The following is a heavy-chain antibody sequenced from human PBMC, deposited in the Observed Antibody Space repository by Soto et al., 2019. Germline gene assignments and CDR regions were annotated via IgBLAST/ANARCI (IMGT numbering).Heavy chain of an antibody. J-gene: IGHJ1*01. CDR2: INGDGTIT. CDR3: VRDFR. Sequence: LRLSCAASGFTFTNLWIYWVRQTPEKGLVWVAGINGDGTITAYADSVKGRFTISRDNAKSTLYLQMNSLTIEDTALYYCVRDFRWGQGTLVTVSS. V-gene: IGHV3-74*01. CDR1: GFTFTNLW.